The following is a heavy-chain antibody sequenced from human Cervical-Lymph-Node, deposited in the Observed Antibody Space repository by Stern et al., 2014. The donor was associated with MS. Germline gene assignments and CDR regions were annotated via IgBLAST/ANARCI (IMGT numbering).Heavy chain of an antibody. CDR1: GFTFSSYA. J-gene: IGHJ5*02. V-gene: IGHV3-64D*06. Sequence: VQLVESGGGLVQPGGSLRLSCSASGFTFSSYAMHWVRQAPGKGLEYVSAISSNGGSTYYADSVKGRFTISRDNSKNTLYLQMSSLRAEDTAVYYCVKEGAYCGGDCYTNWFDPWGQGTLVTVSS. CDR2: ISSNGGST. D-gene: IGHD2-21*02. CDR3: VKEGAYCGGDCYTNWFDP.